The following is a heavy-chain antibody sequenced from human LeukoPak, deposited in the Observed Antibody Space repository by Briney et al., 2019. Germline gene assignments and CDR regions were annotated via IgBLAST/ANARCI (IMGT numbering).Heavy chain of an antibody. V-gene: IGHV3-33*08. CDR2: IWYDGSNK. CDR1: GFTFSHYA. Sequence: PGGSLRLSCAASGFTFSHYAMSWVRQAPGKGLEWVAVIWYDGSNKYYADSVKGRFTISRDNSRNTVFLEMNSLRAEDTAVYFCARRSGSSPHYFDYWGQGTLVTVSS. J-gene: IGHJ4*02. D-gene: IGHD3-10*01. CDR3: ARRSGSSPHYFDY.